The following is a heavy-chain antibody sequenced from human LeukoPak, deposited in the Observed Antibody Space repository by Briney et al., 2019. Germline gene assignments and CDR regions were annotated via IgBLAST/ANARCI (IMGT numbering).Heavy chain of an antibody. CDR3: ARTVGANWDLFDY. J-gene: IGHJ4*02. V-gene: IGHV4-59*01. Sequence: SETLSLTCTVSGGSFSSYYWSWIRQPPGKGLEWIGYIYDSGSTNYNPSLKSRVTISVDTSKNRFTLRLRSVTAADTAVYYCARTVGANWDLFDYWGQGTLVTVSS. CDR1: GGSFSSYY. D-gene: IGHD7-27*01. CDR2: IYDSGST.